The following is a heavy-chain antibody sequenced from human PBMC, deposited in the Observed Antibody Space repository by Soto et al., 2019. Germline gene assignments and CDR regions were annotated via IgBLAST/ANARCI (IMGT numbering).Heavy chain of an antibody. CDR1: GFTFDDYG. V-gene: IGHV3-20*04. CDR3: ARDTERGYYDSSGYYIDAFDI. CDR2: INWNGGST. D-gene: IGHD3-22*01. J-gene: IGHJ3*02. Sequence: PGGSLRLSCAASGFTFDDYGMSWVRQAPGKGLEWVSGINWNGGSTGYADSVKGRFTISRDNAKNSLYLQMNSLRAEDTALYYCARDTERGYYDSSGYYIDAFDIWGQGTMVTVSS.